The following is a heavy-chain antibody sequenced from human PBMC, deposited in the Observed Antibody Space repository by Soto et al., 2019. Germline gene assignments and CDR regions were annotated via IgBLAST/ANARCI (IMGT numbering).Heavy chain of an antibody. J-gene: IGHJ6*02. V-gene: IGHV1-69*06. CDR1: GGTLSSYA. Sequence: SVKVSCKASGGTLSSYAISWVRQAPGQGLEWMGGIIPIFGTANYAQKFQGRVTITADKSTSTAYMELSSLRSEDTAVYYCARDGYYDSSGYPSWGMDVWGQGTTVTVSS. CDR3: ARDGYYDSSGYPSWGMDV. CDR2: IIPIFGTA. D-gene: IGHD3-22*01.